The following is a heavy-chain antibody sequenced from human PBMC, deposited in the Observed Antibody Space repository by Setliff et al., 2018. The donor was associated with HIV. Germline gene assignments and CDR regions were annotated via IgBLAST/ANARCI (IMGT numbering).Heavy chain of an antibody. D-gene: IGHD3-10*01. Sequence: GESLKISCAASELTFSNYAMTWVRQAPGKGLEWVSSLSGSGGSTYYADSVKGRFTISRDNSKNTLYLRMNSLRAEDTAVYYCAQAQTSVSGSYYQYLQHWGQGTLVTVS. J-gene: IGHJ1*01. CDR3: AQAQTSVSGSYYQYLQH. V-gene: IGHV3-23*01. CDR1: ELTFSNYA. CDR2: LSGSGGST.